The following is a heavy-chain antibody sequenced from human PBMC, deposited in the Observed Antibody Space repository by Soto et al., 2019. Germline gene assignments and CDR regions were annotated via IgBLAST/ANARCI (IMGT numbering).Heavy chain of an antibody. CDR1: GYTFTSYD. CDR2: MNPNSGNT. V-gene: IGHV1-8*01. J-gene: IGHJ3*02. D-gene: IGHD1-1*01. CDR3: ARGIPLRWIGTWIVWKRAFDI. Sequence: ASVKVSCKASGYTFTSYDINWVRQATGQGLEWMGWMNPNSGNTGYAQKFQGRVTMTRNTSISTAYMELSSLRSEDTAVYYCARGIPLRWIGTWIVWKRAFDIWGQGTMVTVSS.